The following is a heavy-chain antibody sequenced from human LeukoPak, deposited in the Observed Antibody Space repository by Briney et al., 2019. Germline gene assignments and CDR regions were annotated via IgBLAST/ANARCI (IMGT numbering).Heavy chain of an antibody. CDR2: INPSGGST. Sequence: ASVKVSCKASGYTFTSYYMHWVRQAPGQGLGWMGIINPSGGSTSYAQKFQGRVTMTRDTSTSTVYMELSSLRSEDTAVYYCAREGDDSSGWHYNWFDPWGQGTLVTVSS. J-gene: IGHJ5*02. V-gene: IGHV1-46*01. CDR1: GYTFTSYY. CDR3: AREGDDSSGWHYNWFDP. D-gene: IGHD6-19*01.